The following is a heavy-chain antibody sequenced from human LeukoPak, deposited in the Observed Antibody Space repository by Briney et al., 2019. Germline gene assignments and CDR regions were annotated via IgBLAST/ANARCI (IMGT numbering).Heavy chain of an antibody. CDR2: IYYSGST. V-gene: IGHV4-59*11. CDR3: ARTSIFALVITAKGFDY. Sequence: PSETLSLTCTVSGGSISTHYWSWIRQPPGKGLEWIGYIYYSGSTNYNPSLKSRVTISVDTSKNQFSLKLSSVTAADTAVYYCARTSIFALVITAKGFDYWGQGTLVTVSS. D-gene: IGHD3-3*01. J-gene: IGHJ4*02. CDR1: GGSISTHY.